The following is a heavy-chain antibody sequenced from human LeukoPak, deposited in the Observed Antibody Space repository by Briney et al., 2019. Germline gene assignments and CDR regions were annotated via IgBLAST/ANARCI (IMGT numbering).Heavy chain of an antibody. J-gene: IGHJ4*02. V-gene: IGHV3-74*01. Sequence: TAGSLSLSCAASGFTFSKYWLRWVRQAPGKGLESVARINTDGTVTTYAYPVKGRFTVSRDNADNTMFLQMNSVRDEDTAVYYCATKQWLAPPPDSWGQGTPVTVSS. D-gene: IGHD6-19*01. CDR2: INTDGTVT. CDR1: GFTFSKYW. CDR3: ATKQWLAPPPDS.